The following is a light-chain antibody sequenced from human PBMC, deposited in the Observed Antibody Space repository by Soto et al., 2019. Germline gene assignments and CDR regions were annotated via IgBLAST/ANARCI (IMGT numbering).Light chain of an antibody. J-gene: IGKJ2*01. V-gene: IGKV1-6*01. Sequence: AIQMTQSPSSLSAFVGDRVTITCRASQGIRNDLVWYQQRPGKAPKILIYSASSLQSGVPSRFSGRGSDTDFTLTINSLQSEDFAVYYCHQYDKWPPSNTFGQGTKLEIK. CDR3: HQYDKWPPSNT. CDR1: QGIRND. CDR2: SAS.